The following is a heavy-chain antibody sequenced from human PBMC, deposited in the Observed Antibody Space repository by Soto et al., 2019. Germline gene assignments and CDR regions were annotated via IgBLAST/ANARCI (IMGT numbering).Heavy chain of an antibody. CDR1: GFTFSDYY. CDR2: ISSSSSYT. D-gene: IGHD5-12*01. V-gene: IGHV3-11*06. J-gene: IGHJ4*02. Sequence: QVQLVESGGGLVQPGGSLRLSCAASGFTFSDYYMSWIRQAPGKGLEWVSYISSSSSYTNYADSVKGRFTISRDNAKNSLYLQMNSLRAEDTAVYYCARVLSGYVLYYFDYWGQGTLVTVSS. CDR3: ARVLSGYVLYYFDY.